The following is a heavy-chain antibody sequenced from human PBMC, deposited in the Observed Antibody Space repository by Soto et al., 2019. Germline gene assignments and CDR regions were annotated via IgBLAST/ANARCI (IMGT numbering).Heavy chain of an antibody. J-gene: IGHJ3*01. CDR3: ARKSYYDSSGYYYVYDAFDL. Sequence: ASVKVSCKASGYTFTDNHLHWVRQAPGQGLEWMGWINPNSGDTKYAQQFQGRVTMTRDTSITTAYMELRRLRSDDTAVYYCARKSYYDSSGYYYVYDAFDLWGQGTMVT. D-gene: IGHD3-22*01. V-gene: IGHV1-2*02. CDR1: GYTFTDNH. CDR2: INPNSGDT.